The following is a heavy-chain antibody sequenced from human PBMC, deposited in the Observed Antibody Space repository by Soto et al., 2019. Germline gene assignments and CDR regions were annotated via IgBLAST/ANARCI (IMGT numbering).Heavy chain of an antibody. CDR3: AKDLEDSSSWYFDY. V-gene: IGHV3-30*18. D-gene: IGHD6-13*01. Sequence: QVQLVESGGGVVQPGRSLRLSCAASGFTFSSYGMHWVRQAPGKGLEWVAVISYDGSNKYYADSVKGRFTVSRDNSKNTLYLQMNSLRAEDTAVYYCAKDLEDSSSWYFDYWGQGTLVTVSS. CDR1: GFTFSSYG. CDR2: ISYDGSNK. J-gene: IGHJ4*02.